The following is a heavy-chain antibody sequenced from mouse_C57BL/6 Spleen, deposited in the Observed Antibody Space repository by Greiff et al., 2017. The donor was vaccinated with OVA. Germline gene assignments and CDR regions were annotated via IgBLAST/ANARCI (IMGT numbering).Heavy chain of an antibody. CDR2: IYPRDGST. CDR1: GYTFTDHT. V-gene: IGHV1-78*01. J-gene: IGHJ2*01. D-gene: IGHD1-1*01. Sequence: VQLQESDAELVKPGASVKISCKVSGYTFTDHTIHWMKQRPEQGLEWIGYIYPRDGSTKYNEKFKGKATLTADKSSSTAYMQLNSLTSEDSAVYFCARSRVYYGRGFDFDYWGQGTTLTVSS. CDR3: ARSRVYYGRGFDFDY.